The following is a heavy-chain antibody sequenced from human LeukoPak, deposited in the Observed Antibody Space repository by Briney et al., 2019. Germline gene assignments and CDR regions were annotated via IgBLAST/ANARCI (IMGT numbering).Heavy chain of an antibody. CDR2: IYHSGST. J-gene: IGHJ4*02. Sequence: SETLSLTCTVSGYSISSGYYWGWIRQPPGKGLEWIGSIYHSGSTYYNPSLKSRVTISVDTSKNQFSLKLSSVTAADTAVYYCARWWDYYDSSGGDYWGQGTLVTVSS. V-gene: IGHV4-38-2*02. CDR3: ARWWDYYDSSGGDY. CDR1: GYSISSGYY. D-gene: IGHD3-22*01.